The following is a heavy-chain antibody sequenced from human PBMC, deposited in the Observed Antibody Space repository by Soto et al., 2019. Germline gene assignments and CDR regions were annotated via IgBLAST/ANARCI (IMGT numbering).Heavy chain of an antibody. CDR1: GGSLSDYF. CDR2: INHLGSI. CDR3: AREFGVSYLHSKGYGMDV. J-gene: IGHJ6*02. D-gene: IGHD3-16*01. Sequence: SETLSLTCVVSGGSLSDYFWSWIRQPPGMALEWIGEINHLGSINYNPSLKSRVTMSVDTSKNQFSLTLSSVTAADTAAYYCAREFGVSYLHSKGYGMDVWGQGTTVTVSS. V-gene: IGHV4-34*01.